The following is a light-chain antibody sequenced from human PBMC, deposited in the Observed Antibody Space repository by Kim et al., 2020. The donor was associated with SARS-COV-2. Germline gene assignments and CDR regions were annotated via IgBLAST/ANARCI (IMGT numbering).Light chain of an antibody. J-gene: IGKJ1*01. CDR3: QKYNSAPWT. Sequence: ASVGDRVTITCRASQGINNYLAWYQQRPGKVPKLLIYAESTLQSGVPSRFSGSGFGTDFTLTISSLQPEDGATYYCQKYNSAPWTFGRGTKVDIK. V-gene: IGKV1-27*01. CDR1: QGINNY. CDR2: AES.